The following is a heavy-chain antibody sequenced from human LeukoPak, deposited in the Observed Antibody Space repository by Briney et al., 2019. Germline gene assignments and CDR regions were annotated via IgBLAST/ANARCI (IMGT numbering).Heavy chain of an antibody. CDR2: IYYSGST. CDR1: GGSISSSSYY. CDR3: ARGPPYSSGWHWGHPFDY. V-gene: IGHV4-39*07. D-gene: IGHD6-19*01. Sequence: SETLSLTCTVSGGSISSSSYYWGWIRQPPGKGLEWIGSIYYSGSTYYNPSLRSRVTISVDTSKNQFSLKLSSVTAADTAVNYCARGPPYSSGWHWGHPFDYWGQGTLVTVSS. J-gene: IGHJ4*02.